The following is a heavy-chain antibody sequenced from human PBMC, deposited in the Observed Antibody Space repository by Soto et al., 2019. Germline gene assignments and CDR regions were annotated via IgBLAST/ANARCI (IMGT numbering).Heavy chain of an antibody. V-gene: IGHV4-31*03. CDR3: AKVAARPGAEFDY. CDR2: IYYSGST. D-gene: IGHD6-6*01. Sequence: SETLSLTCPVSGGSISSGAYYWSWIRQHPGKGLEWIGYIYYSGSTYYNPSLKSRVTISVDTSKNQFSLKLSSVTAADTAVYYCAKVAARPGAEFDYWGQGTLVTVSS. CDR1: GGSISSGAYY. J-gene: IGHJ4*02.